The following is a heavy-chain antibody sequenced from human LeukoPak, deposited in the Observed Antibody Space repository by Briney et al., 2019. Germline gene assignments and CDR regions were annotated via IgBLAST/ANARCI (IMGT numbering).Heavy chain of an antibody. J-gene: IGHJ4*02. CDR1: GYTXTSYY. CDR3: ARYDYGDYEPEVGFDY. D-gene: IGHD4-17*01. CDR2: INPSGGST. V-gene: IGHV1-46*01. Sequence: ASVKVSCKASGYTXTSYYMHWVRQAPGQGLEWMVIINPSGGSTSYAQKFQGRVTMTRDTSTSTVYMELSSLRSEDTAVYYCARYDYGDYEPEVGFDYWGQGTLVTVSS.